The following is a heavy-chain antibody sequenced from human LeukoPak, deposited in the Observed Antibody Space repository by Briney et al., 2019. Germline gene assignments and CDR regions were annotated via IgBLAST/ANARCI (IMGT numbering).Heavy chain of an antibody. CDR1: GYTFTGYY. J-gene: IGHJ6*02. CDR2: INPNSGGT. Sequence: ASVKVSCKASGYTFTGYYMHWVRQAPGQGLEWMGWINPNSGGTNYAQKFQGRVTMTRDTSISTAYMELSRLRSDDTAVYYCARYYDILTGHLPLLYYGMDVWGQGTTVTVSS. CDR3: ARYYDILTGHLPLLYYGMDV. V-gene: IGHV1-2*02. D-gene: IGHD3-9*01.